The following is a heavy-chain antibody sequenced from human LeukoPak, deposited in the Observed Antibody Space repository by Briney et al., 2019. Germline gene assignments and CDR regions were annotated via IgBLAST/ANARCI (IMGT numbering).Heavy chain of an antibody. V-gene: IGHV4-59*08. CDR3: XRQGEGGPFDY. CDR1: GGSISSYY. Sequence: SETLSLTCTVSGGSISSYYWSWIRQPPGKGLEWIGYIYYSGSTNYNPSLKSRVTISVDTSKNQFSLKLSSVTAADTAVYYCXRQGEGGPFDYWGQGTLVTVSS. D-gene: IGHD2-15*01. CDR2: IYYSGST. J-gene: IGHJ4*02.